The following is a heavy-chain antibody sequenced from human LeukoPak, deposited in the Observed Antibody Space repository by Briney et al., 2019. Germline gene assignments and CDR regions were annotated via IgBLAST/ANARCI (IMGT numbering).Heavy chain of an antibody. CDR2: ISYDGNHK. V-gene: IGHV3-30*18. Sequence: GTSLRLSCAASGFTFSSGMHWVRQAPGKGLEWVAVISYDGNHKYYGDSVKGRFTISRDNSRNTLYLQMDSLKTEDTAVYYCAKGELHFNTCSFDYWGQGTLVTVSS. CDR3: AKGELHFNTCSFDY. CDR1: GFTFSSG. D-gene: IGHD1-26*01. J-gene: IGHJ4*02.